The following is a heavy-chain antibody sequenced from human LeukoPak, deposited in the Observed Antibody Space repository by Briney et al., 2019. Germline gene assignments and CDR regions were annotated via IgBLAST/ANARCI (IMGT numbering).Heavy chain of an antibody. J-gene: IGHJ4*02. Sequence: AVTVTRKAAGGTFSSYASSWVRQAPGQGVEWVGGIIPIFGTANYAQKFQGRVTITADESTSTAYMELSSLRSEDTAVYYCARGGYSYGHFGYWGQGTLVTVSS. CDR3: ARGGYSYGHFGY. CDR2: IIPIFGTA. CDR1: GGTFSSYA. D-gene: IGHD5-18*01. V-gene: IGHV1-69*01.